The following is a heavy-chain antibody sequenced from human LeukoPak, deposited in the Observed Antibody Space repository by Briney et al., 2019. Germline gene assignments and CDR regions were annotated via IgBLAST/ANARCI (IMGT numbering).Heavy chain of an antibody. V-gene: IGHV3-23*01. CDR3: AKLSYVADSSGYYLLAFDI. Sequence: GGSLRLSCAASGFTFSSYGMSWVRQAPGKGLEWVSAMSDSGDSTYYADSVKGRFTISRDNSKNSLYLQMNSLRAEDTAVYYCAKLSYVADSSGYYLLAFDIWGQGTMVTVSS. D-gene: IGHD3-22*01. CDR2: MSDSGDST. CDR1: GFTFSSYG. J-gene: IGHJ3*02.